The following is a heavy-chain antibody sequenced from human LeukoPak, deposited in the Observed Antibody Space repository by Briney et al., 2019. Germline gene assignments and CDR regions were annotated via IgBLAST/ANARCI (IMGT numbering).Heavy chain of an antibody. CDR2: IYSGGTT. J-gene: IGHJ6*02. CDR1: GFTVSGNY. D-gene: IGHD1-14*01. V-gene: IGHV3-66*01. Sequence: PGGSLRLSCAASGFTVSGNYMSWVRQAPGKGLEWVSVIYSGGTTYYADSVKGRFTISRDNSKNTVYLQMNSLRADDTAVYYCAKTAAGAWPPEPPYHLDGLGQRTT. CDR3: AKTAAGAWPPEPPYHLDG.